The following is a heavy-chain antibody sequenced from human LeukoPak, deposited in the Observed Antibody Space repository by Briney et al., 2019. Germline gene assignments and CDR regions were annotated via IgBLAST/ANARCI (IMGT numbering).Heavy chain of an antibody. CDR1: GFTFRSYG. CDR3: ANIFHQPGYSSGWYYFDY. Sequence: PGGSLSLSCAASGFTFRSYGMDGGRQGPGKGLEGVAFIRDEGSNKYYADSVKGRFTISRDNSKNTLYLQMNSLRAEDTAVYYCANIFHQPGYSSGWYYFDYWGQGTLVTVSS. J-gene: IGHJ4*02. D-gene: IGHD6-19*01. CDR2: IRDEGSNK. V-gene: IGHV3-30*02.